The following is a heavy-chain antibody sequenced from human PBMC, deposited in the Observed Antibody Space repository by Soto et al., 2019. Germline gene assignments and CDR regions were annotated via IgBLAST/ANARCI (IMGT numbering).Heavy chain of an antibody. D-gene: IGHD1-26*01. J-gene: IGHJ6*02. V-gene: IGHV4-59*12. CDR2: VFYIGSP. Sequence: SATLSLTCTVSGGSISTYHWHWIRQVPGKGLEWIAYVFYIGSPYYNPSLQSRVTISVDTSKNQVSLKLSSVTAADTAVYYCARAGGTVAAINFYGLDVWGQGTTVTVSS. CDR3: ARAGGTVAAINFYGLDV. CDR1: GGSISTYH.